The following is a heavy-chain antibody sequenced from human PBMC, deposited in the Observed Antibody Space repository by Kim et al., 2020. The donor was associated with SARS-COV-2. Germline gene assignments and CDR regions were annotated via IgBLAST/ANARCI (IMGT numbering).Heavy chain of an antibody. CDR2: IYYSGST. D-gene: IGHD6-13*01. CDR3: ASRGGYTSSWYEGNWF. V-gene: IGHV4-39*01. CDR1: GGSISSSGYY. J-gene: IGHJ5*01. Sequence: SETLSLNCTVSGGSISSSGYYWGWIRQPPGKGLEWIGTIYYSGSTYYNPSLKSRVTISVDTSKNQSPLELSSVTAPDTAAYYWASRGGYTSSWYEGNWF.